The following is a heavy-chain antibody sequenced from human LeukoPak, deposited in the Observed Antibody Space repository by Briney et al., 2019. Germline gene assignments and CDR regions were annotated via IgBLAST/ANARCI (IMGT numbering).Heavy chain of an antibody. V-gene: IGHV1-18*01. Sequence: ASVKVSCKASGYSFTNYGITWVRQAPGQGLEWMGWISPYNGNTNYAQKFQGRVTITTDTSTSTAYMELRSLRSDDTAVYYCARDRRQWLKSEFDYWGQGTLVTVST. J-gene: IGHJ4*02. CDR3: ARDRRQWLKSEFDY. CDR2: ISPYNGNT. CDR1: GYSFTNYG. D-gene: IGHD6-19*01.